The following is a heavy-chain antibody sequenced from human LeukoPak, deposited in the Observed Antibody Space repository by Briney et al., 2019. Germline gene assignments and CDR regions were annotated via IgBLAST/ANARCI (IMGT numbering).Heavy chain of an antibody. V-gene: IGHV3-43*02. Sequence: PSGTLRLSCAASGFTFDDYAMHWVRHAPGKGLEWVSLISDDGSSTYYADSVRGRFTISRDNSKNSMYLQMKNLGTEDNVLYYCVKDWLYCGSTGAGPGDSSGQGVLVTVSS. CDR3: VKDWLYCGSTGAGPGDS. J-gene: IGHJ4*02. D-gene: IGHD2-8*02. CDR1: GFTFDDYA. CDR2: ISDDGSST.